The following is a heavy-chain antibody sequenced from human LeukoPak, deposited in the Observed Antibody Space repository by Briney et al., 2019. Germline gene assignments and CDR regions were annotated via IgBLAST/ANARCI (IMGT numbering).Heavy chain of an antibody. V-gene: IGHV3-48*02. CDR2: ISSYSSII. CDR1: GFTFSSYS. CDR3: ARGGSWNEDWFDP. Sequence: PGGSLRLSCAASGFTFSSYSMNWVRQAPGKGLEWVSYISSYSSIIYYADSVKGRFTISRDNAKNSLYLQMNSLRDEDTAVYYCARGGSWNEDWFDPWGQGTLVTVPS. D-gene: IGHD1-1*01. J-gene: IGHJ5*02.